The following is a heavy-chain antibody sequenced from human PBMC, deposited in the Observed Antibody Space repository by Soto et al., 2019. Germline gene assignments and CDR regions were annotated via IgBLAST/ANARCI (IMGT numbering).Heavy chain of an antibody. D-gene: IGHD7-27*01. CDR2: INHSGST. CDR3: ARETGDVWYFDY. Sequence: SETLSLTCAVYGGSLSGYYWSWIRQPPGKGLEWIGEINHSGSTNYNPSLKSRVTISVDTSKNQLSLKLGSVTAADTAVYYCARETGDVWYFDYWGQGTMVTVSS. J-gene: IGHJ4*02. CDR1: GGSLSGYY. V-gene: IGHV4-34*01.